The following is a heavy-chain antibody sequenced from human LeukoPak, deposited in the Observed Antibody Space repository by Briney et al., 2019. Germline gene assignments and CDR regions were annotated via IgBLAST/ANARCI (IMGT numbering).Heavy chain of an antibody. V-gene: IGHV3-30-3*01. J-gene: IGHJ4*02. D-gene: IGHD2-2*02. CDR3: ARGYCSSTSCYTVDY. CDR2: ISYDGSNK. CDR1: GFSLSSYA. Sequence: PGRSLRPSCAASGFSLSSYAMHWVRPAPGEGLEWVAVISYDGSNKYHADSVKGQFTISGDNPKNTLYPQMNSRRAEDTAVYYCARGYCSSTSCYTVDYWGQGALVTGSS.